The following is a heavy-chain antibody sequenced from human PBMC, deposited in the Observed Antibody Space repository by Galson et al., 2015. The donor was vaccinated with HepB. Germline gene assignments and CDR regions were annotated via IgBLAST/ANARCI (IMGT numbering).Heavy chain of an antibody. CDR2: INPSGGVT. V-gene: IGHV1-2*06. D-gene: IGHD3-10*01. CDR1: GYTFSDYY. J-gene: IGHJ5*02. CDR3: ARPGRSSLIQGARAWFDP. Sequence: SVKVSCKASGYTFSDYYIHWVRQAPGQGLEWMGRINPSGGVTNYARKFEGRVIMTGDTSTSTAYMELSRLKSDDTAVYYCARPGRSSLIQGARAWFDPWGQGTLVTVSS.